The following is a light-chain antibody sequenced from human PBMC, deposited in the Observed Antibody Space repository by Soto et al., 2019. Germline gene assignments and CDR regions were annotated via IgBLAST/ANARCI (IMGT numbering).Light chain of an antibody. CDR1: QSVSSN. J-gene: IGKJ1*01. V-gene: IGKV3-11*01. Sequence: EIVLTQSPATLSFSPVERSTLSFRASQSVSSNLAWYQQKPGQAPRLLIYDTSNRATGIPARFSGSGSGTDFTLTISSLEPEDFAVYYCQQRSNWPRTFGQGTKVDIK. CDR3: QQRSNWPRT. CDR2: DTS.